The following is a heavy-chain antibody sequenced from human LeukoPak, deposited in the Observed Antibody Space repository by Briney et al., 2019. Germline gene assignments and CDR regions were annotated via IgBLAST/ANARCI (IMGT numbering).Heavy chain of an antibody. J-gene: IGHJ4*02. Sequence: PSETLSLTCAVYGGSFSGYYWSWIRQPPGKGLEWIGEINHSGSTNYNPSLKSRVTISVDTSKNQFSLKLSSVTAADTAVYYCAMGLEGIQLWFQVYWGQGTLVTVSS. CDR3: AMGLEGIQLWFQVY. CDR1: GGSFSGYY. V-gene: IGHV4-34*01. D-gene: IGHD5-18*01. CDR2: INHSGST.